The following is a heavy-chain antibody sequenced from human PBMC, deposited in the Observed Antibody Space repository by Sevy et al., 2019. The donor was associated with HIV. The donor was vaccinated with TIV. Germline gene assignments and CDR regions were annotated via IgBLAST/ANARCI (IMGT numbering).Heavy chain of an antibody. CDR1: GLTFSDSY. J-gene: IGHJ4*02. D-gene: IGHD3-10*01. V-gene: IGHV3-11*01. CDR3: ARSRGFAEDFFDY. CDR2: ISSGGSTI. Sequence: GGSLRLSCAASGLTFSDSYMHWIRQAPGKGLEWISHISSGGSTIYYAYSVKGRFTIPRDNTKKSLYLQMNSLRVDDTAVYYCARSRGFAEDFFDYGGQGILVTVSS.